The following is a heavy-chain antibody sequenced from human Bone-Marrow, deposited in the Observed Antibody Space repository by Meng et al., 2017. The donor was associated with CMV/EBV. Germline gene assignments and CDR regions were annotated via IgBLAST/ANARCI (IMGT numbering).Heavy chain of an antibody. Sequence: SGPTLVKPTQTLSLTCTFSGFSLTIDREGVGWIRQPPGEALEWLAFIYANGDKHYSPSLRNRLTIAKDTSKYEMVLTMTNVDPVDSATYYCARIGIVGVTELDYWGQGVPVTVSS. CDR2: IYANGDK. D-gene: IGHD2-21*01. V-gene: IGHV2-5*01. CDR1: GFSLTIDREG. CDR3: ARIGIVGVTELDY. J-gene: IGHJ4*02.